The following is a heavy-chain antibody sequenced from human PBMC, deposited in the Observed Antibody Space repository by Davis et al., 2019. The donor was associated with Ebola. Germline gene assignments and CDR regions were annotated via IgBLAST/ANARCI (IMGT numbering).Heavy chain of an antibody. Sequence: GGSLRLSCVVSGFTVSTNYVTWVRQAPGKGLEWVSDIYSGSRTSYADSVKGRFTLSRDNSKNTLDLQMNNLRAEDTAVYYCARGALSHYDFWSGYPWGYLDYWGRGTLLIVSS. D-gene: IGHD3-3*01. V-gene: IGHV3-53*01. J-gene: IGHJ4*02. CDR3: ARGALSHYDFWSGYPWGYLDY. CDR1: GFTVSTNY. CDR2: IYSGSRT.